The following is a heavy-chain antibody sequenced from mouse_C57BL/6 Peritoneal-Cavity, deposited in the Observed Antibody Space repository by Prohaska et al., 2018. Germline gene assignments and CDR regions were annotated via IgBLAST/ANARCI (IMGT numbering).Heavy chain of an antibody. V-gene: IGHV1-87*01. CDR1: YTFSRRVH. D-gene: IGHD1-1*01. Sequence: QVQLQQSGPELARPWASVKISCQAFYTFSRRVHFAIRDTNYWMQWVKQRPGQGPEWNGAIYPGNGDTSYNQKFKVKATLTADKSSSTAYMELRSLTSEDSAVYYCTRYYGSSYWYFDVWGTGTTVTVSS. CDR2: GQGPEWNG. CDR3: SEDSAVYYCTRYYGSSYWYFDV. J-gene: IGHJ1*03.